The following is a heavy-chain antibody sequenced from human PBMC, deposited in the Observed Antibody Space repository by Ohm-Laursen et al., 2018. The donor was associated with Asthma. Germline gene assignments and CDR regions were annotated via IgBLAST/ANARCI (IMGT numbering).Heavy chain of an antibody. CDR1: GFTFNSYG. CDR2: ISYDGSNK. D-gene: IGHD6-13*01. J-gene: IGHJ5*02. V-gene: IGHV3-30*18. CDR3: AKDSSSWYLSFWFDP. Sequence: SLRLSCSASGFTFNSYGMHWVRQAPGKGLEWVAAISYDGSNKYYADSVKGRFTISRDNSKNTLYLQMNSLRAEDTAVYYCAKDSSSWYLSFWFDPWGQGTLVTVSS.